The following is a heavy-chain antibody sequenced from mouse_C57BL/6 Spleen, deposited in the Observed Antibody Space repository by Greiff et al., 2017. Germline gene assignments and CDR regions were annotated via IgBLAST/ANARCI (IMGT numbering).Heavy chain of an antibody. V-gene: IGHV1-69*01. CDR2: IDPSDSYT. J-gene: IGHJ1*03. CDR3: ARALYYGSSWYFGV. D-gene: IGHD1-1*01. Sequence: QVQLQQPGAELVMPGASVKLSCKASGYTFTSYWMHWVKQRPGQGLEWIGEIDPSDSYTNYNQKFKGKSTLTVDKSSSTAYMQLSSLTSEDSAVYYGARALYYGSSWYFGVWGTGTTVTVSS. CDR1: GYTFTSYW.